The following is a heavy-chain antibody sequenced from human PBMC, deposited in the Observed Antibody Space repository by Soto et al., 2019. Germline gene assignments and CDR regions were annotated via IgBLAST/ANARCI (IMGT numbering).Heavy chain of an antibody. CDR1: GYTFTSYG. CDR2: ISAYNGNT. V-gene: IGHV1-18*04. J-gene: IGHJ4*02. Sequence: QVQLVQSGAEVKKPGASVKVSCKASGYTFTSYGISWVRQAPGQGLEWMGWISAYNGNTNYAQKLQGRVTMTTDTSTRTAYMGLRSLRSDDTAVYYCARSGGGDFWSGYYFGYWGEGTLVTVSS. CDR3: ARSGGGDFWSGYYFGY. D-gene: IGHD3-3*01.